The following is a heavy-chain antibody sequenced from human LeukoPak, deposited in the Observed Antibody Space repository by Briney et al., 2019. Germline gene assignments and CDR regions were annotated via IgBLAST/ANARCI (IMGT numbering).Heavy chain of an antibody. CDR2: ISGSGFST. D-gene: IGHD6-6*01. CDR3: AKVSSSSFDS. Sequence: GGSLRLSCATSGFTFSNYAMSWVRQAPGKGLEWVSAISGSGFSTYYTDSVKGRFTVSRDISKSTLYLQMTSLRAEDTAVYYCAKVSSSSFDSWGQGTLVTVSS. CDR1: GFTFSNYA. V-gene: IGHV3-23*01. J-gene: IGHJ4*02.